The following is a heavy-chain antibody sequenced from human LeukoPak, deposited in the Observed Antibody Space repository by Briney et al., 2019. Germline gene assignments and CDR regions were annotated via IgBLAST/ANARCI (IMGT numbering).Heavy chain of an antibody. CDR3: AKTGYSSGWYRIWDY. V-gene: IGHV3-23*01. Sequence: PGGSLRLSCAASGFTFNSFEMSWVRQAPGKGLEWVSAISGSGGSAYYADSVKGRFTISRDNSRNSLSLQMNSLRAEDTALYYCAKTGYSSGWYRIWDYWGQGTLVTVSS. D-gene: IGHD6-19*01. J-gene: IGHJ4*02. CDR2: ISGSGGSA. CDR1: GFTFNSFE.